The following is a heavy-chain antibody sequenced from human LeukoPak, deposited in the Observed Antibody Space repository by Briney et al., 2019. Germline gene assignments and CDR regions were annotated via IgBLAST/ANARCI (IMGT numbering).Heavy chain of an antibody. J-gene: IGHJ4*02. CDR1: GFSVDSRF. Sequence: PGGSLRLSCTASGFSVDSRFMNWVRQAPGKGPEWVSFITPGGHTDYTESVKGRFTIYRDNVRNTLSLQMNSLRVEDTAVYYSARGTSGTTTFDFWGPGTLVTVSS. D-gene: IGHD1-7*01. CDR2: ITPGGHT. V-gene: IGHV3-66*01. CDR3: ARGTSGTTTFDF.